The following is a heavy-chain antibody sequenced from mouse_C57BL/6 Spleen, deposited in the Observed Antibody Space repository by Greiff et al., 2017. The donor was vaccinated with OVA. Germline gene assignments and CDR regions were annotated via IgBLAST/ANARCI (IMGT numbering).Heavy chain of an antibody. Sequence: DVKLVESGGGLVKPGGSLKLSCAASGFTFSSYTMSWVRQTPEKRLEWVATISGGGGNTYYPDSVKGRFTISRDNAKNTLYLQMSSLRSEDTALYYCARQAPITTVVATPFAYWGQGTLVTVSA. V-gene: IGHV5-9*01. CDR1: GFTFSSYT. D-gene: IGHD1-1*01. J-gene: IGHJ3*01. CDR2: ISGGGGNT. CDR3: ARQAPITTVVATPFAY.